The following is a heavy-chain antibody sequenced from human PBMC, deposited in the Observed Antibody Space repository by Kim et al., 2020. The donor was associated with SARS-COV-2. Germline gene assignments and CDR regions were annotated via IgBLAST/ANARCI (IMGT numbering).Heavy chain of an antibody. D-gene: IGHD2-21*01. CDR3: ARDGRLTIHSSGAFVI. J-gene: IGHJ3*02. V-gene: IGHV3-74*01. CDR1: GFTLTKYW. CDR2: ISPDGDET. Sequence: GGSLRLSCAASGFTLTKYWMHWVRQAPGKGLMWVSRISPDGDETAYSDSVRGRFTISRDIAKNTLYLQTNSLTAEDTALYYCARDGRLTIHSSGAFVIWG.